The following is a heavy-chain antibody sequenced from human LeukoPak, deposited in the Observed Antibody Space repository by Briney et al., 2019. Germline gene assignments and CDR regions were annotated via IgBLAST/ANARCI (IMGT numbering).Heavy chain of an antibody. Sequence: ASVTVSCTTSGYTFPNYGITWVRQAPGQGLQWMGWISAYNGDTNYAYELQGRVTMTTDTSTRTAYMQLRSLRSDDTAVYYCARGGVSTSSFLKYYFDHWGQGTLVTVSS. J-gene: IGHJ4*02. CDR2: ISAYNGDT. V-gene: IGHV1-18*01. CDR3: ARGGVSTSSFLKYYFDH. D-gene: IGHD2-2*01. CDR1: GYTFPNYG.